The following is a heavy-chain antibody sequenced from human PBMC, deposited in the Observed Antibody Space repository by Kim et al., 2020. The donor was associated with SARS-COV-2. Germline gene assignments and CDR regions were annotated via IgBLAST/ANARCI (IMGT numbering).Heavy chain of an antibody. CDR2: IYYSGST. CDR3: ARSATYYYDSSGYYLYYYYGMDV. V-gene: IGHV4-31*03. CDR1: GGSISSGGYY. J-gene: IGHJ6*02. D-gene: IGHD3-22*01. Sequence: SETLSLTCTVSGGSISSGGYYWSWIRQHPGKGLEWIGYIYYSGSTYYNPSLKSRVTISVDTSKNQFSLKLSSVTAADTAVYYCARSATYYYDSSGYYLYYYYGMDVWCQGTTVTVSS.